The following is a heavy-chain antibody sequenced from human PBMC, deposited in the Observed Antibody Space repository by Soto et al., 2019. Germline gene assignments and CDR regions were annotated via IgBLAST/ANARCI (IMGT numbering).Heavy chain of an antibody. CDR1: GFTFSNYG. CDR2: IWYDGSKT. Sequence: GGSLRLSCAASGFTFSNYGFHWVRQAPGKGLEWVAVIWYDGSKTYYVESVKGRFTISRDNSKNTLYLQMNSLRAEDTAVYCCARDLGSTNYYFDYWGLGTLVTVSS. J-gene: IGHJ4*02. V-gene: IGHV3-33*01. CDR3: ARDLGSTNYYFDY. D-gene: IGHD5-12*01.